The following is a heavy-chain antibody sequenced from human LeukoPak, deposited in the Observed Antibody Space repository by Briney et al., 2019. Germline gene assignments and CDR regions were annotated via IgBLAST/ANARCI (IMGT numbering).Heavy chain of an antibody. J-gene: IGHJ4*02. CDR3: ARGLNYYDSSDPPEPFDY. V-gene: IGHV3-7*04. CDR1: GFTFSSYW. CDR2: INQDGSEN. D-gene: IGHD3-22*01. Sequence: KSGGSLRLSCAASGFTFSSYWMSWVRQAPGMGLEWVANINQDGSENYYVDSVKGRFTISRDNANNSLYLHMNSLRAEDTAVYYCARGLNYYDSSDPPEPFDYWGQGTLVTVSS.